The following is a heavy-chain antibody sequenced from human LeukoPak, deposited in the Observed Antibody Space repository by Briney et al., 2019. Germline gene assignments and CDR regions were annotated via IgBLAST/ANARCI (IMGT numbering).Heavy chain of an antibody. Sequence: SETLSLTCTVSGGSFSGYYWNRLRQLPAKGLEWIGESNHSGSTNYNPSLKSRVTISVDTSKNQFSLKLSSVTSADTAVYYCARGQARCYAYWGQGTLVTVSS. CDR2: SNHSGST. J-gene: IGHJ4*02. CDR1: GGSFSGYY. V-gene: IGHV4-34*01. D-gene: IGHD2-2*01. CDR3: ARGQARCYAY.